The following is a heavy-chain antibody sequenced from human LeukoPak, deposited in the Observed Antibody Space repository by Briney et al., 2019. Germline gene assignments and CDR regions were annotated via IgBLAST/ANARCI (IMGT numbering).Heavy chain of an antibody. Sequence: GGSLRLSCAASGFTFSSYGMHWVRQAPGKGLEWVAVISYDGSNKYYADSVKGRFTISRDNSKNTLYLQMNSLRAEDTAVYYCAKDQKEGWDPLDYWGQGTLVTVSS. D-gene: IGHD1-26*01. V-gene: IGHV3-30*18. J-gene: IGHJ4*02. CDR3: AKDQKEGWDPLDY. CDR1: GFTFSSYG. CDR2: ISYDGSNK.